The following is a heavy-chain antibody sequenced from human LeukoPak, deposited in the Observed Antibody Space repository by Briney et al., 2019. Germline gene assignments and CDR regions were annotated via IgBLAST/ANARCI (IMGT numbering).Heavy chain of an antibody. CDR2: IYYSGST. CDR3: ARTGRYCSSTSCYYFDY. Sequence: KASQTLSLTCTVSGGSISSGGYYWSWIRQHPGKGLEWIGYIYYSGSTYYNPSLKSRVTISVDTSKNQFSLKLSSVTAADTAVYYCARTGRYCSSTSCYYFDYWGQGTLATVSS. CDR1: GGSISSGGYY. J-gene: IGHJ4*02. V-gene: IGHV4-31*03. D-gene: IGHD2-2*01.